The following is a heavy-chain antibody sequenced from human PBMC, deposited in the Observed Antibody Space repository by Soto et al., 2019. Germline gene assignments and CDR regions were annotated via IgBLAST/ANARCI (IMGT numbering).Heavy chain of an antibody. CDR3: TTDLLRYFDWFQGD. D-gene: IGHD3-9*01. Sequence: GGSLRLSCAASGFTFSNAWMSWVRQAPGKGLEWVGRIKSKTDGGTTDYAAPVKGRFTISRDDSKNTLYLQMNSLKTEDTAVYYCTTDLLRYFDWFQGDWGQGTLVTDSS. CDR2: IKSKTDGGTT. J-gene: IGHJ4*02. V-gene: IGHV3-15*01. CDR1: GFTFSNAW.